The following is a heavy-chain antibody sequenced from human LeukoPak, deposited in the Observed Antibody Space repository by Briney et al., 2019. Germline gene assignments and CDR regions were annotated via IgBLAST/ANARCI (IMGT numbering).Heavy chain of an antibody. CDR2: IYTSGST. V-gene: IGHV4-4*09. CDR1: GGSISSYY. J-gene: IGHJ6*03. Sequence: SETLSLTCTVSGGSISSYYWSWIRQPPGKGLEWIGYIYTSGSTNYNPSLKSRVTISVDTSKNQFSLKLSSVTAADTAVYYCAGSEYSSSWYSGVYYYYMDVWGKGTTVTVSS. D-gene: IGHD6-13*01. CDR3: AGSEYSSSWYSGVYYYYMDV.